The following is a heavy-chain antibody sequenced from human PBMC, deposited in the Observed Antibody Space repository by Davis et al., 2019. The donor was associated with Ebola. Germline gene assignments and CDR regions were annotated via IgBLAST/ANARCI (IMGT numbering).Heavy chain of an antibody. CDR3: ARDGAGMITFGGVHDY. D-gene: IGHD3-16*01. CDR2: ISAYSGNT. CDR1: GYSFTSYG. Sequence: AASVKVSCKASGYSFTSYGINWVRQAPGQGLEWMGWISAYSGNTNYAQKFQGRVTITRDTSASTAYMELSSLRSDDTAVYYCARDGAGMITFGGVHDYWGQGTLVTVSS. V-gene: IGHV1-18*01. J-gene: IGHJ4*02.